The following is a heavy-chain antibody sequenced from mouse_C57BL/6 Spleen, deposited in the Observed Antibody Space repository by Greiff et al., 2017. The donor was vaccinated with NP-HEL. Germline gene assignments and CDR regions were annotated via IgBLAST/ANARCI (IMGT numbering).Heavy chain of an antibody. J-gene: IGHJ1*03. CDR2: IHPNSGST. V-gene: IGHV1-64*01. CDR1: GYTFTSYW. D-gene: IGHD1-1*01. CDR3: AKEGTTVVAKGYFDV. Sequence: QVQLQQPGAELVKPGASVKLSCKASGYTFTSYWMHWVKQRPGQGLEWIGMIHPNSGSTNYNEKFKSKATLTVDKSSSTAYMQLSSLTSEDSAVYYCAKEGTTVVAKGYFDVWGTGTTVTVSS.